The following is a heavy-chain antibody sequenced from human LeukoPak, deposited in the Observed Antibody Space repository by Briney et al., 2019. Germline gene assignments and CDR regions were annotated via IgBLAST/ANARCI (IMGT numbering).Heavy chain of an antibody. CDR3: ARAYCTNGVCYMVPDY. Sequence: XYYMHXVRQAPGQGLEWMGWINPNSGGTNYAQKFQGRVTMTRDTSISTAYMELSRLRSDDTAVYYCARAYCTNGVCYMVPDYWGQGTPVTXXS. J-gene: IGHJ4*02. V-gene: IGHV1-2*02. D-gene: IGHD2-8*01. CDR1: XYY. CDR2: INPNSGGT.